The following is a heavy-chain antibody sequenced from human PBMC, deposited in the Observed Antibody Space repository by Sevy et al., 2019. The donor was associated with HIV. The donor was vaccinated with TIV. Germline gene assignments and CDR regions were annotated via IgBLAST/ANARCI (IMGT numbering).Heavy chain of an antibody. CDR2: IKQDESEK. Sequence: GESLKISCAASGFSFSSYWMQWVRQAPGKGLEWVANIKQDESEKYYVASVKGRFTISRDNAKNSVYLQMNSLRPEDTAIYYCARGNSGSFDYWGQGTLVTVSS. CDR3: ARGNSGSFDY. CDR1: GFSFSSYW. V-gene: IGHV3-7*04. D-gene: IGHD3-22*01. J-gene: IGHJ4*02.